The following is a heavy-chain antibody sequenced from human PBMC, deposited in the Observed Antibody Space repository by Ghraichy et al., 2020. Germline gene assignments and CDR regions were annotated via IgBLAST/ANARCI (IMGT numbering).Heavy chain of an antibody. D-gene: IGHD6-19*01. CDR2: IYPGDSDT. CDR3: SRHRPAVKYSSGWTQDDAFDI. CDR1: GYSFTSYW. Sequence: GESLNISCKGSGYSFTSYWIGWVRQMPGKGLEWMGIIYPGDSDTRYSPSFQGQVTISADKSISTAYLQWSSLKASDTAMYYCSRHRPAVKYSSGWTQDDAFDIWGQGTMVTVSS. V-gene: IGHV5-51*01. J-gene: IGHJ3*02.